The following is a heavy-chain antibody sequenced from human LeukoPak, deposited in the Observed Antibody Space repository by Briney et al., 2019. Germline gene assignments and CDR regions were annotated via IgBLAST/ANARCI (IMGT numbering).Heavy chain of an antibody. Sequence: SETLSLTCTVSGGSISSSVYYWGWMRQSPGEGLQWIGSIYYSGSTSYNPSLKSRATISVDTSKNQFSLRLTSVTAADTAVYYCARDGSGYSSAYWGQGILVTVSS. CDR3: ARDGSGYSSAY. D-gene: IGHD6-25*01. CDR2: IYYSGST. J-gene: IGHJ4*02. V-gene: IGHV4-39*07. CDR1: GGSISSSVYY.